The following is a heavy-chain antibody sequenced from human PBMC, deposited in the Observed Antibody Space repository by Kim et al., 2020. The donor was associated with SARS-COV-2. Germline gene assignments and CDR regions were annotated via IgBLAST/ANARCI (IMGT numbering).Heavy chain of an antibody. D-gene: IGHD1-1*01. V-gene: IGHV3-23*01. CDR2: ISGSGGDT. J-gene: IGHJ2*01. Sequence: GGSLRLSCAASEFSFSDYAMSWVRQSPGKGLEWVSTISGSGGDTYYTDSVKGRFTSSRDNPKNTLFLQMNNLRDDDTAVFYGVRGPGTTRRDF. CDR3: VRGPGTTRRDF. CDR1: EFSFSDYA.